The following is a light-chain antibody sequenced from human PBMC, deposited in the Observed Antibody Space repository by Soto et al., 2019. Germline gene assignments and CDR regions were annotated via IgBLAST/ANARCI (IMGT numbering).Light chain of an antibody. CDR2: EVS. CDR3: SSYTSSSTLRV. J-gene: IGLJ1*01. Sequence: QSVLTQPASVSGSPGQSITISCTGTSSDVGGYNYVSWYQQHPGKAPKLMIYEVSNRPSGVSNRFSGSKSGNTASLTISGLQAEDEADYYCSSYTSSSTLRVFGTGTSSPS. V-gene: IGLV2-14*01. CDR1: SSDVGGYNY.